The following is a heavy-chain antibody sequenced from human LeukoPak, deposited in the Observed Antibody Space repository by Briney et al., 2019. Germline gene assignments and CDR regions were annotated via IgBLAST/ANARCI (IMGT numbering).Heavy chain of an antibody. CDR2: IIPIFGTA. J-gene: IGHJ4*02. D-gene: IGHD2-21*02. Sequence: GASVKVSCKASGGTFSSYAISWVRQAPGQGLEWMGRIIPIFGTANYAQKFQGRVTITTDESTSTAYMELSSLRSEDTAVYYCAIGHYPDASCAGDCYYSYWGQGTLVTVSS. CDR1: GGTFSSYA. V-gene: IGHV1-69*05. CDR3: AIGHYPDASCAGDCYYSY.